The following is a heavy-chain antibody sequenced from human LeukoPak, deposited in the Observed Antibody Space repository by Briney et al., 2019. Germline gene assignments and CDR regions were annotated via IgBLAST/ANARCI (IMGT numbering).Heavy chain of an antibody. D-gene: IGHD1-26*01. J-gene: IGHJ5*02. CDR1: GFTFKNSA. Sequence: AGSLRLSCKASGFTFKNSALSWIRQAPGKGLEWVSSISSSGSGTYYAESVQGRFSVSRDNSNNTLYLQMSGLRADDTAVYFCAKDPQASRWFDRWGQGTLVTVSS. V-gene: IGHV3-23*01. CDR2: ISSSGSGT. CDR3: AKDPQASRWFDR.